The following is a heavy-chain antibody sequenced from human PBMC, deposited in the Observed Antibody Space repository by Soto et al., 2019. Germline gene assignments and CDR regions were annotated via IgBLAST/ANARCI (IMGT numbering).Heavy chain of an antibody. Sequence: GVSLRLSFAASGFTFSSDSMNWFRQAPGKGLEWVSSISSSSSYIYYADSVKGRFTISRDNAKNSLYLQMNSLRAEDTAVYYCAINLINCRGGRCYPDYLGQGNLGTVSS. CDR2: ISSSSSYI. CDR3: AINLINCRGGRCYPDY. D-gene: IGHD2-15*01. CDR1: GFTFSSDS. V-gene: IGHV3-21*01. J-gene: IGHJ4*02.